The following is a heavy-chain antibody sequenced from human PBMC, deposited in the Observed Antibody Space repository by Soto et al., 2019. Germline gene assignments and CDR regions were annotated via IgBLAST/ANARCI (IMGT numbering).Heavy chain of an antibody. D-gene: IGHD1-1*01. J-gene: IGHJ5*02. CDR3: AREVVEVTSIWLDP. CDR1: GFTFTTND. CDR2: MNGNTDST. Sequence: QVQLVQSGAEMKTPGASVKVSCKARGFTFTTNDIHWVRQAPGQRLEWMGWMNGNTDSTDSAEDFEGRLTMTWNTSISTAYMELTDLTSEDTAVYYCAREVVEVTSIWLDPWGQGTPLTVSS. V-gene: IGHV1-8*02.